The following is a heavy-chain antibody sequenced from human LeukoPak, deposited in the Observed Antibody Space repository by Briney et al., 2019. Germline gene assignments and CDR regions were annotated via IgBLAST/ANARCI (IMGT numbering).Heavy chain of an antibody. Sequence: GGSLRLSCAASGFTFSSYAMSWVRQAPGKGLEWVSAISGSGGSTYYADFVKGRFTISRDNSKNTLYLQMNSLRAEDTAVYYCAKVGFLEWFIFDYWGQGTLVTVSS. D-gene: IGHD3-3*01. J-gene: IGHJ4*02. CDR3: AKVGFLEWFIFDY. V-gene: IGHV3-23*01. CDR2: ISGSGGST. CDR1: GFTFSSYA.